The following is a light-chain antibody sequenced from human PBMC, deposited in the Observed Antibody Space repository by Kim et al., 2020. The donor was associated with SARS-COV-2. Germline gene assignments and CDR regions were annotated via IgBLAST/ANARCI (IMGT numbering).Light chain of an antibody. CDR2: DAT. V-gene: IGKV3-15*01. J-gene: IGKJ1*01. Sequence: APGESATPSCRSSQTINNRLVWYQQKPGQAPRLLIYDATTRATGIPARFIGSGSETDFTLTINGLQSEDFAVYYCQQSNNWPPLTFGQGTKVDIK. CDR3: QQSNNWPPLT. CDR1: QTINNR.